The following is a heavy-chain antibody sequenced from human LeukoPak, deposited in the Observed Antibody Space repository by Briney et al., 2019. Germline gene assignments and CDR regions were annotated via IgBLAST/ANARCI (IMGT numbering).Heavy chain of an antibody. D-gene: IGHD4-11*01. J-gene: IGHJ6*02. V-gene: IGHV4-30-4*01. CDR1: GGSISSADYF. CDR2: MYYSGSN. Sequence: PSETLSLTCTVSGGSISSADYFWSWIRQPPGKGLEWIGYMYYSGSNYYNPSLKSRVTISVDTSKNQFSLKLSSVTAADTAVYYCAIHSYSNPNYYGMDVWGQGTTVTVSS. CDR3: AIHSYSNPNYYGMDV.